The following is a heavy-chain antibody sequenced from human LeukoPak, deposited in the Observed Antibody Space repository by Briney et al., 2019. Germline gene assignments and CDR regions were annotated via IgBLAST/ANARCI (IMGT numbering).Heavy chain of an antibody. V-gene: IGHV4-59*12. J-gene: IGHJ5*02. Sequence: TSETLSLTCTVSGGSINSYYWSWIRQPPGKGLEWIGYIYYSGSTNYNPSLKGRVTISVDTSKNQFSLKLSSVTAADTAVYYCARGLSWFDPWGQGTLVTVSS. CDR2: IYYSGST. CDR1: GGSINSYY. CDR3: ARGLSWFDP.